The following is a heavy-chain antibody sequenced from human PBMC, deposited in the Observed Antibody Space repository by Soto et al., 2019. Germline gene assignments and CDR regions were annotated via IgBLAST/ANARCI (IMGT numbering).Heavy chain of an antibody. V-gene: IGHV1-69*02. D-gene: IGHD3-10*01. CDR3: ASSYGSGYRAFDY. Sequence: QVQLVQSGAEVKRPGSSVKVSCKASGDTFNFYSINWVRQAPGLGLEWMGRVNPIVSMSNYAQKFQGRVTMTAHKSTSTAYMELRSLRSADTAIYSCASSYGSGYRAFDYWGQGALVTVAS. J-gene: IGHJ4*02. CDR2: VNPIVSMS. CDR1: GDTFNFYS.